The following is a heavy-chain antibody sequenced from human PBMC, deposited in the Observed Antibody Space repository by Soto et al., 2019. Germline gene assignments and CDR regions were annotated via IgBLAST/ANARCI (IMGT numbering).Heavy chain of an antibody. J-gene: IGHJ5*02. CDR3: ARGQRFSDWFDP. V-gene: IGHV4-4*07. D-gene: IGHD3-3*01. Sequence: SETLCLTCTFSGGSMTIYYWTWIRQPAGKGLEWIGRVYSSGGTHYNPSLKSRVTISLDTSKNQFSLRLLSVTDADTALYFCARGQRFSDWFDPWGQGTLVTVSS. CDR2: VYSSGGT. CDR1: GGSMTIYY.